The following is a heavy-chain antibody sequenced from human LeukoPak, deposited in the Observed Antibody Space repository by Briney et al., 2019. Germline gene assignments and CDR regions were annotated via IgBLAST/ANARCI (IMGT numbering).Heavy chain of an antibody. CDR3: ARANYYDSSGYHY. D-gene: IGHD3-22*01. Sequence: GGSLRLSCTASGFTFSSYSMNWVRQAPGKGLEWVSYISSSSSTIYYADSVKGRFTISRDNAKNSLYLQMNSLRAEDTAVYYCARANYYDSSGYHYWGQGTLVTVSS. J-gene: IGHJ4*02. V-gene: IGHV3-48*04. CDR2: ISSSSSTI. CDR1: GFTFSSYS.